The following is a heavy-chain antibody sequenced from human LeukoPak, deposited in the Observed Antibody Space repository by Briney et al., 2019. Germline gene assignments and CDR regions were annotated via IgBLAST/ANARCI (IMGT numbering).Heavy chain of an antibody. CDR3: TSKNSAAGPGYFDY. D-gene: IGHD2-21*01. J-gene: IGHJ4*02. CDR1: GFTFSASA. CDR2: IRDKANSYAT. Sequence: GRSLRLSCAASGFTFSASAVHWVRQASGKGLEWGGRIRDKANSYATAYVASVKGRFTISRDDSMTTAYLQMNSLKTEDTAVHYCTSKNSAAGPGYFDYWGQGTLATVPS. V-gene: IGHV3-73*01.